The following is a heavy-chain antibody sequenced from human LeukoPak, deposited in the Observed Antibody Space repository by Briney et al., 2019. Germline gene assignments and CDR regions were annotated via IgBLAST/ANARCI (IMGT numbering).Heavy chain of an antibody. J-gene: IGHJ6*02. V-gene: IGHV3-23*01. CDR2: ISGSGGST. Sequence: GGSLRLSCAASGFTFSSYAMSWVRQAPGKGLEWVSAISGSGGSTYYADSVKGRFTISRDNSKNTLYLQMYSLRAEDTAVYYCAKKGYDFWSGYYNDYYYGMDVWGQGTTVTVSS. D-gene: IGHD3-3*01. CDR3: AKKGYDFWSGYYNDYYYGMDV. CDR1: GFTFSSYA.